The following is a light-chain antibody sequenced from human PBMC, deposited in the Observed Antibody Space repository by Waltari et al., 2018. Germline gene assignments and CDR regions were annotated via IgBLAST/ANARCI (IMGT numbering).Light chain of an antibody. CDR2: GAS. V-gene: IGKV3-20*01. J-gene: IGKJ4*01. Sequence: EIVLTQSPGTLSLYPGERAPLSCRARQSVGSNYLAWYYQRPGQAPRLLIYGASTRATGIPDRFSGSGSGTDFTLTITRLEPEDFAVYYCQRYGGSSLTFGGGTKVEIK. CDR3: QRYGGSSLT. CDR1: QSVGSNY.